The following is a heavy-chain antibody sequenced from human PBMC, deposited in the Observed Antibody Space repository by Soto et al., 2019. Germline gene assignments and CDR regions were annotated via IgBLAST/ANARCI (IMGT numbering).Heavy chain of an antibody. J-gene: IGHJ4*02. D-gene: IGHD1-26*01. CDR2: ISWDGGST. Sequence: GGSLRLSCEASGFNFDDYAMHWVRQAPGKGLEWVSLISWDGGSTYYADSVKGRFTISRDNSKNSLYLQMNSLRAEDTALYYYAKDMALGSYSYFDYWGQGTLVTVSS. CDR3: AKDMALGSYSYFDY. CDR1: GFNFDDYA. V-gene: IGHV3-43D*04.